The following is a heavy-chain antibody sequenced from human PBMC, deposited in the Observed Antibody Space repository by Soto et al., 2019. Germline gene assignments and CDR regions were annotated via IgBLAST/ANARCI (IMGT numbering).Heavy chain of an antibody. J-gene: IGHJ4*02. CDR1: GYTFTSYA. CDR2: INAGNGNT. CDR3: ARDRRYSYGPYYFDY. D-gene: IGHD5-18*01. Sequence: GASVKVSCKASGYTFTSYAMHWVRQAPGQRLEWMGWINAGNGNTKYSQKFQGRVTITRDTSASTAYMELSSLRSEDTAVYYCARDRRYSYGPYYFDYWGQGTLVTVS. V-gene: IGHV1-3*01.